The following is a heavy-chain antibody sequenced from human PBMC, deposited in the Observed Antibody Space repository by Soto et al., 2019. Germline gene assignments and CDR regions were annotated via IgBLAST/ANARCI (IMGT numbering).Heavy chain of an antibody. CDR1: GGSISSYY. V-gene: IGHV4-59*01. CDR2: IYYSGST. Sequence: SETLSLTCTVSGGSISSYYWSWIRQPPGKGLEWIGYIYYSGSTNYNPSLKSRVTISVDTSKNQFSLKLSSVTAADTAVYYCARVGFWSGFWFDSWGQGTLVTVSS. D-gene: IGHD3-3*01. J-gene: IGHJ5*01. CDR3: ARVGFWSGFWFDS.